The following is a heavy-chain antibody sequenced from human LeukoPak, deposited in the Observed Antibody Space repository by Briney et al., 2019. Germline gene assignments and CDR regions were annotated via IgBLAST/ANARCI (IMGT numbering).Heavy chain of an antibody. Sequence: GGSLRLSCAASGFTFSDYYMSWIRQAPGKGLEWVSYISSSGSTIYYADSVKGRFTISRDNAKNSLYLQMNSPRAEDTAVYYCARVMGAVADSDDAFDIWGQGTMVTVSS. CDR2: ISSSGSTI. CDR1: GFTFSDYY. D-gene: IGHD6-19*01. V-gene: IGHV3-11*01. J-gene: IGHJ3*02. CDR3: ARVMGAVADSDDAFDI.